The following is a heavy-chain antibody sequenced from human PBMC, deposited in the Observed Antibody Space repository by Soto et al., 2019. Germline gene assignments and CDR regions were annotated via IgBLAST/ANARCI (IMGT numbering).Heavy chain of an antibody. CDR2: IIPILGIA. CDR3: ARGRGAGATPY. V-gene: IGHV1-69*02. Sequence: QVQLVQSGAEVKKPGSSVKVSCKASGGTFSSYTISWVRQAPGQGLEWMGRIIPILGIANYAQKSKGRVTTTADKSTSTADRRRSSCRAEETAGYSCARGRGAGATPYWGQGTLVTVSS. CDR1: GGTFSSYT. D-gene: IGHD2-15*01. J-gene: IGHJ4*02.